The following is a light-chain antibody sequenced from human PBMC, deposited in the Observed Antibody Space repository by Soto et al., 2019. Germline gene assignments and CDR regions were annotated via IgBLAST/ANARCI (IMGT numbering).Light chain of an antibody. CDR1: GSNLGTNT. J-gene: IGLJ3*02. V-gene: IGLV1-44*01. Sequence: QSVLTQPPSTSGTPGQRISISCSGSGSNLGTNTVTWYRQLPGTAPKLLIYRTTQRPSGVPDGFSGSKSGTSGSLAISGLQSDDEADYYCASWDDSLHGVVFGGGTKLTVL. CDR3: ASWDDSLHGVV. CDR2: RTT.